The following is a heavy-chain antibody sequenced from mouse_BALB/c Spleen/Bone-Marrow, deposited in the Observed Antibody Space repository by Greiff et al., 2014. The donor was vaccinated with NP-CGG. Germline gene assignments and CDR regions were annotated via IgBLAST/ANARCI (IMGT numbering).Heavy chain of an antibody. CDR2: IDPANGNT. CDR3: AKWKYYAMDY. V-gene: IGHV14-3*02. Sequence: VQLQQSGAELVKSGASVKLSCTASGFNIKDSYMHWVKQRPEQGLEWIGWIDPANGNTKYDPKFQGKATITADTPSNTAYLQLSSMPSEDATVYYYAKWKYYAMDYWGQGTSVTVSS. CDR1: GFNIKDSY. J-gene: IGHJ4*01.